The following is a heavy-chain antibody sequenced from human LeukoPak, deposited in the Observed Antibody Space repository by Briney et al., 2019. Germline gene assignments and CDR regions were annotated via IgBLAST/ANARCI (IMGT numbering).Heavy chain of an antibody. V-gene: IGHV1-2*02. CDR3: ARVRYRLAETYIDY. CDR1: GYTFTSYG. D-gene: IGHD3-16*01. Sequence: ASVKVSCKASGYTFTSYGISWVRQAPGQGLEWMGWINPNSGDTNYAQKFQGRVTMTRDTSISTAYMELSRLRSDDTAVYYCARVRYRLAETYIDYWGQGTLVTVSS. CDR2: INPNSGDT. J-gene: IGHJ4*02.